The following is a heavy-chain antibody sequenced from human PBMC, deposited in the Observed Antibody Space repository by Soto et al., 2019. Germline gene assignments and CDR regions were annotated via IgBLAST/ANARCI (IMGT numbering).Heavy chain of an antibody. J-gene: IGHJ6*02. Sequence: GGSLRLSCAASGFTLGTYVMHWVRQAPGKGLEWVALISYDGSDEYYADSVKGRFTISRDNSKNMLELQMSSLRAEDTAVYYCARDEVVVVPAAIWARYYYAVDVWAQGTTVTFSS. CDR3: ARDEVVVVPAAIWARYYYAVDV. CDR1: GFTLGTYV. CDR2: ISYDGSDE. D-gene: IGHD2-2*01. V-gene: IGHV3-30-3*01.